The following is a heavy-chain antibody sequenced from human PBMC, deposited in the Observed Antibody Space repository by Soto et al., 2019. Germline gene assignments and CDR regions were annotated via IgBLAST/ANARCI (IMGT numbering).Heavy chain of an antibody. J-gene: IGHJ4*02. Sequence: QLQLQESGSGLVKPSQTLSLTCAVSGGSISSGGYSWSWIRQPPGKGLEWIGYIYHSGSTYYNPSFRSRGAVSVARAKNQFSLKLSSVTAADTAVYYCARGQVVAAQHWGQGTLVTVSS. CDR3: ARGQVVAAQH. CDR2: IYHSGST. D-gene: IGHD2-15*01. V-gene: IGHV4-30-2*01. CDR1: GGSISSGGYS.